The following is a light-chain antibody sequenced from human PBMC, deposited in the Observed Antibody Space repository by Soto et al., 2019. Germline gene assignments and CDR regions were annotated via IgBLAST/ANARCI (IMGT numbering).Light chain of an antibody. CDR1: SSDVGSYNL. J-gene: IGLJ3*02. V-gene: IGLV2-14*02. CDR2: EGN. CDR3: TSYTSSSTWV. Sequence: QSALTQPASVSGSPGQSITISCTGTSSDVGSYNLVSWYQQHPGKAPKLMIYEGNKRPSGVSNRFSASKSGNTASLTISGLQAEDEADYYCTSYTSSSTWVFGGGTKLTVL.